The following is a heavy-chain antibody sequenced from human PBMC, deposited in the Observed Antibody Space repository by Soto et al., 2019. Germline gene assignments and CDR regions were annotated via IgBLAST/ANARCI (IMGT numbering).Heavy chain of an antibody. Sequence: LRFSCAASGFTFNNAWMTWVRQAPGKGLECVGRIKNKAEGGTTEYTAPVKGRFTISRDDSKNTLYLQMNSLKTEDTAVYYCTTYSGTSLDFWGQGTLVTVSS. CDR2: IKNKAEGGTT. V-gene: IGHV3-15*05. CDR1: GFTFNNAW. CDR3: TTYSGTSLDF. J-gene: IGHJ4*01. D-gene: IGHD1-26*01.